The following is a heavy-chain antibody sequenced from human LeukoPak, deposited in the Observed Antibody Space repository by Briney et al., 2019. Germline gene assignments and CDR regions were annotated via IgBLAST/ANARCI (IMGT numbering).Heavy chain of an antibody. CDR1: GGSFSGYY. CDR2: INHSGST. Sequence: SETLSLTCAVYGGSFSGYYWSWIRQPPGKGLEWIGEINHSGSTNYNPSLKSRVTISVDTSKNQFSLKLSSVTAADTAVYYCARSSRRIEYYYGSGSYYDAFDIWGQGTMVTVSS. CDR3: ARSSRRIEYYYGSGSYYDAFDI. V-gene: IGHV4-34*01. J-gene: IGHJ3*02. D-gene: IGHD3-10*01.